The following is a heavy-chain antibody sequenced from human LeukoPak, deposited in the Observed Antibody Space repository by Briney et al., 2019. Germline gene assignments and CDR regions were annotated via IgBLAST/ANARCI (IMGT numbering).Heavy chain of an antibody. V-gene: IGHV3-53*01. CDR3: ARGGYAHYYGMDV. CDR1: GFTVSTNY. D-gene: IGHD5-18*01. Sequence: PGRSLRLSCAASGFTVSTNYMSWVRQAPGRGLEWVSVNYSGGTTNYADSAKGRFTISRDNSKNTVYLQMNSLRAEDTAVYYCARGGYAHYYGMDVWGQGTTVTVSS. CDR2: NYSGGTT. J-gene: IGHJ6*02.